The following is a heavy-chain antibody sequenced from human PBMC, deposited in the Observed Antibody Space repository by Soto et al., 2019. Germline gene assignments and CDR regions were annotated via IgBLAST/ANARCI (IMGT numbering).Heavy chain of an antibody. J-gene: IGHJ4*02. CDR2: ITTSASYT. CDR3: VKGGHRVSGNSD. V-gene: IGHV3-23*01. CDR1: GFTFSSYD. D-gene: IGHD3-10*01. Sequence: EVPLLESGGGLVQPGESLRLSCAASGFTFSSYDMTWVRQAPGKGLEWVSTITTSASYTYYADSVKGRFTISRDNSKNTLYLQMNSLRVEDTAVYYCVKGGHRVSGNSDWGQGTLVTGSS.